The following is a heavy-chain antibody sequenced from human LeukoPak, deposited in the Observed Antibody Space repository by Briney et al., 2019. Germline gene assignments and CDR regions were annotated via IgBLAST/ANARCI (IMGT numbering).Heavy chain of an antibody. J-gene: IGHJ6*02. CDR2: INPNSDGT. D-gene: IGHD3-10*01. CDR3: ARDRDGMDV. CDR1: GYTFTGYY. Sequence: GASVKVSCKASGYTFTGYYMHWVRQAPGQGLEWMGWINPNSDGTNYAQKFQGRVTMTRDTSTSTTYMEASRLRSDDTAAYYCARDRDGMDVWGQGTTVTVPS. V-gene: IGHV1-2*02.